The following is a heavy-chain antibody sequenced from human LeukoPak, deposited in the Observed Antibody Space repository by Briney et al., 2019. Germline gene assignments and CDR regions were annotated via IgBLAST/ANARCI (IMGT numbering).Heavy chain of an antibody. J-gene: IGHJ4*02. CDR2: IYWNDDK. CDR1: GFSLSTSGVG. CDR3: AHRRRQWLVPAAYFDY. D-gene: IGHD6-19*01. V-gene: IGHV2-5*01. Sequence: KESGPTLVKPTQTLTLTCTFSGFSLSTSGVGVGWIRQPPGKALEWLALIYWNDDKRYSPSLKSRLTITKDTSKNQVVLTMTNMDPVDTATYYCAHRRRQWLVPAAYFDYWGQGTLVTVSS.